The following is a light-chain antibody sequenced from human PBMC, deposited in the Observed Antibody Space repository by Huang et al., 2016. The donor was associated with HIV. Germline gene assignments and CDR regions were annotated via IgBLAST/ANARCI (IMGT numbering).Light chain of an antibody. CDR2: EVS. J-gene: IGKJ2*01. CDR1: QILLHSAGKTY. Sequence: DIVLTQTPLSLSVTPGQPASISCRSSQILLHSAGKTYLPWYLQKPGHSPHLLIYEVSSLFSGVPDRFSGSGSGTAFTLRISRVEAEDVGVYYCMQWIHLPAFGQGTKLEIK. CDR3: MQWIHLPA. V-gene: IGKV2-29*01.